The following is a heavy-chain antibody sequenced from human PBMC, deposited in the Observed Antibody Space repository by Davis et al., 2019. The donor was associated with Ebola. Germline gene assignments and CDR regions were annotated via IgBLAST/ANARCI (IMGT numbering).Heavy chain of an antibody. V-gene: IGHV3-11*04. J-gene: IGHJ4*02. Sequence: GGSLRLSCAVSGFTVSSTYMSWIRQAPGKGLEWVSYISNSGSSIYYADSVKGRFTISRDNAKNSLYLQMRSLRAEETAVYYCASFLGIGGYFDFWGQGTLVTVSS. CDR1: GFTVSSTY. CDR3: ASFLGIGGYFDF. CDR2: ISNSGSSI. D-gene: IGHD7-27*01.